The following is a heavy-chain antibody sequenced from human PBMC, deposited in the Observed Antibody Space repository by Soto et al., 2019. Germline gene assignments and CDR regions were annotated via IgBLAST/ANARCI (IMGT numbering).Heavy chain of an antibody. D-gene: IGHD1-26*01. CDR2: ISSGGGSP. J-gene: IGHJ4*02. V-gene: IGHV3-23*01. Sequence: GGSLRLSCAASGVTFSDYAMSWVRQAPGKGLEWVSSISSGGGSPYYADSVKGRFTISRNNSKNTLFLQMNSLRAEDTAVYYCAKGDGRIVPRHFDYWGQGTLVTVSS. CDR1: GVTFSDYA. CDR3: AKGDGRIVPRHFDY.